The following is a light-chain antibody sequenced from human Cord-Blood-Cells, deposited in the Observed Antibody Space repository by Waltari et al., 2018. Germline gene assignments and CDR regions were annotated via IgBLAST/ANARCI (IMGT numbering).Light chain of an antibody. CDR2: DVS. V-gene: IGLV2-14*03. J-gene: IGLJ3*02. CDR3: SSYTSSSSWV. Sequence: QSALTQPASVSGSPGQSITISCTGTSSDVGGYNYVSWYQQHPGKAPKLMIYDVSNRPSGVSNRCSGSKSGNPASLTISGLQAEDEADYYCSSYTSSSSWVFGGGTKLTVL. CDR1: SSDVGGYNY.